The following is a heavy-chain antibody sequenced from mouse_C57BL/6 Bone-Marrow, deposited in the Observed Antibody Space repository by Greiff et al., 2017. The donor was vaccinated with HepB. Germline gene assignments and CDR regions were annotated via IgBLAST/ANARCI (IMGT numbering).Heavy chain of an antibody. V-gene: IGHV1-50*01. CDR3: ARYGPYYGSSYWYFDV. Sequence: QVQLQQPGAELVKPGASVKLSCKASGYTFTSYWMQWVKQRPGQGLEWIGEIDPSDSYTNYNQNFKGKATLTVDTSSSTAYMQLSSLTSEDSAVYYCARYGPYYGSSYWYFDVWGTGTTVTVSS. CDR2: IDPSDSYT. CDR1: GYTFTSYW. J-gene: IGHJ1*03. D-gene: IGHD1-1*01.